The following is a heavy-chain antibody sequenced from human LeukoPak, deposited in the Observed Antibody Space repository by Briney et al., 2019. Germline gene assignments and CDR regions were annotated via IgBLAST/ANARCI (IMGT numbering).Heavy chain of an antibody. Sequence: SETLSLTCSVSGGSISSYYWSWIRQPPGKGLDWIGYIYSSGSTNYNPSLKSRVTISVDKSKNQFSLKLTSVTAADTAVYYCASTAAGYYSYYFYYRDISGKGTTGTASS. CDR1: GGSISSYY. V-gene: IGHV4-4*09. CDR3: ASTAAGYYSYYFYYRDI. CDR2: IYSSGST. J-gene: IGHJ6*03. D-gene: IGHD6-13*01.